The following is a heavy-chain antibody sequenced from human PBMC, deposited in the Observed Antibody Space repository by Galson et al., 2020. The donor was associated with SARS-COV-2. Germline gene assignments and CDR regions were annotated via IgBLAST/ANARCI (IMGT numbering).Heavy chain of an antibody. CDR3: AMWGQGSLGAISAVCDY. Sequence: GESLKISCAASGFTFSSYAMNWVRQAPGKGLEWVSVISGSGGSTYYADSVQGRFTISRDNSKNTLYLQMNSLRPEDTAVYYCAMWGQGSLGAISAVCDYWGQGTLVTVSS. CDR1: GFTFSSYA. J-gene: IGHJ4*02. D-gene: IGHD7-27*01. V-gene: IGHV3-23*01. CDR2: ISGSGGST.